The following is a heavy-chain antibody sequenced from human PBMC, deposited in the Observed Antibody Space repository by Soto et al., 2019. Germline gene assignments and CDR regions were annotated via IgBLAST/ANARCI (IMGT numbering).Heavy chain of an antibody. CDR2: IIPIFGTA. CDR3: ARGGIAARPGPGGQYYFDY. D-gene: IGHD6-6*01. J-gene: IGHJ4*02. Sequence: QVQLVQSGAEVKKPGSSVKVSCKASGGTFSSYAISWVRQAPGQGLEWMGGIIPIFGTANYAQKFQGRVTITADEXXSXAXXELSSLRSEDTAVYYCARGGIAARPGPGGQYYFDYWGQGTLVTVSS. CDR1: GGTFSSYA. V-gene: IGHV1-69*12.